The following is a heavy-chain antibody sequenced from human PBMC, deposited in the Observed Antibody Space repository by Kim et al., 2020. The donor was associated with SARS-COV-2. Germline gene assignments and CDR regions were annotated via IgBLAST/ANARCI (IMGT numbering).Heavy chain of an antibody. CDR1: GGSISSYY. V-gene: IGHV4-4*07. CDR2: IYTSGST. CDR3: ARDYGAIGYVPFDP. J-gene: IGHJ5*02. Sequence: SETLSLTCTVSGGSISSYYWSWIRQPAGKGLEWIGRIYTSGSTNYNPSLKSRVTMSVDTSKNQFSLKLSSVTAADTAVYYCARDYGAIGYVPFDPWGQGTLVTVSS. D-gene: IGHD6-13*01.